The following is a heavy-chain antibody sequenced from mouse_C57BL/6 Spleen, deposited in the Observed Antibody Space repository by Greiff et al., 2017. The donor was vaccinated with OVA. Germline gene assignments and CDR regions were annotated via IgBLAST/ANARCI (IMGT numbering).Heavy chain of an antibody. D-gene: IGHD3-2*02. CDR3: ARADSSGDGTWFAY. J-gene: IGHJ3*01. CDR2: IDPANGNT. V-gene: IGHV14-3*01. CDR1: GFNIKNTY. Sequence: VHVKQSVAELVRPGASVKLSCTASGFNIKNTYMHWVKQRPEQGLEWIGRIDPANGNTKYAPKFQGKATITADTSSNTAYLQLSSLTSEDTAIYYCARADSSGDGTWFAYWGQGTLVTVSA.